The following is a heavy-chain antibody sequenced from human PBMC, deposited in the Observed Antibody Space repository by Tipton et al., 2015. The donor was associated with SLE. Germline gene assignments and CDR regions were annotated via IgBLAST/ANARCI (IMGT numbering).Heavy chain of an antibody. J-gene: IGHJ3*02. CDR1: GGSISSYY. V-gene: IGHV4-4*08. D-gene: IGHD3-16*01. Sequence: TLSLTCTVSGGSISSYYWSWIRQPPGKGLEWIGYIYTSGSTNYNPSLKSRVTISVDTSKNQFSLKLSSVTAADTAVYYCASYLGRHAFAIWGQGTMVTVSS. CDR3: ASYLGRHAFAI. CDR2: IYTSGST.